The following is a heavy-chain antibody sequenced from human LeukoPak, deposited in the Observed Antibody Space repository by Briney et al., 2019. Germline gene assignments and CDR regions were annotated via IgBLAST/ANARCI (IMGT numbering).Heavy chain of an antibody. J-gene: IGHJ4*02. D-gene: IGHD5-18*01. CDR2: ISGSSSYT. V-gene: IGHV3-11*06. CDR1: RFTFSDYY. Sequence: GGSLRLSCAASRFTFSDYYMTWIRQAPGKGLEWVSYISGSSSYTNFADSVKGRFTISRDNAKNSLYLQMSRLRAEDTAVYYCARGGGEDTAMVTPDYWGQGTLVTVSS. CDR3: ARGGGEDTAMVTPDY.